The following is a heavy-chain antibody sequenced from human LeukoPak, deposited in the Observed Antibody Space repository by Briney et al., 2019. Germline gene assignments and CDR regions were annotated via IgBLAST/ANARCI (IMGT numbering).Heavy chain of an antibody. J-gene: IGHJ4*02. V-gene: IGHV1-69*06. CDR3: ARTGIVVVVAARYYFDY. CDR2: IIPIFGTA. CDR1: GGTFSSYA. D-gene: IGHD2-15*01. Sequence: SVKVSCKASGGTFSSYAISWVRQAPGQGLEWMGGIIPIFGTANYAQKFQGRVTITVDKSTSTAYMELSSLRSEDTAVYYCARTGIVVVVAARYYFDYWGQGTLVTVSS.